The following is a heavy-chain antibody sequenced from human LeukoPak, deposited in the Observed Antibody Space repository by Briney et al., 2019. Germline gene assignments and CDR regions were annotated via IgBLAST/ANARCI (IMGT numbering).Heavy chain of an antibody. D-gene: IGHD6-19*01. J-gene: IGHJ4*02. CDR3: AKVKPKLAVAGTLDY. Sequence: GGSLRLSCAASGFTFSSYAMHWVRQAPGKGLEWVSGISWNSGSIGYADSVKGRFTISRDNAKNSLYLQMNSLRAEDMALYYCAKVKPKLAVAGTLDYWGQGTLVTVSS. CDR1: GFTFSSYA. V-gene: IGHV3-9*03. CDR2: ISWNSGSI.